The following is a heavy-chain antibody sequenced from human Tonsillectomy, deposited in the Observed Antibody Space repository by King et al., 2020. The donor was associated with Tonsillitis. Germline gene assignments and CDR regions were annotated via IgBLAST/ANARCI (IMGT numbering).Heavy chain of an antibody. CDR1: GYSFTSYA. J-gene: IGHJ5*02. CDR3: ARDPGVTTNNWFDP. CDR2: ISGYNGNT. Sequence: QLVKSGAEVKKPGASVKVSCKASGYSFTSYAITWVRQAPGQGLEWMGWISGYNGNTNYAQKFQGRVTMTTDTSTSTAYMDLRSLRSDDTAVYYCARDPGVTTNNWFDPWGQGTLVTVSS. V-gene: IGHV1-18*01. D-gene: IGHD4-11*01.